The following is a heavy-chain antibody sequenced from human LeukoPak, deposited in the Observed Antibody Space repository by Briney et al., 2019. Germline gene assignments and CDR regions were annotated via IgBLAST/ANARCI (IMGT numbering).Heavy chain of an antibody. CDR1: GGSFSGYY. J-gene: IGHJ4*02. V-gene: IGHV4-34*01. Sequence: PSETLSLTCAVYGGSFSGYYWSWIRQPPGKGLEWIGEINHSGSTNYNPSLKSRVTISVDTSKSQFSLKLSSVTAADTAVYYCARGRSYYYDSSGYPPDYWGQGTLVTVSS. D-gene: IGHD3-22*01. CDR3: ARGRSYYYDSSGYPPDY. CDR2: INHSGST.